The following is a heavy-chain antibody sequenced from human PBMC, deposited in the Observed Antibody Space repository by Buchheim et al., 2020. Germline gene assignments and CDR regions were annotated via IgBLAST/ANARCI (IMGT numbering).Heavy chain of an antibody. CDR1: GFTFSSYG. Sequence: QVQLVESGGGVVQPGRSLRLSCAASGFTFSSYGMHWVRQAPGKGLEWVAGISYDGSNKYYADSVKGRFTISRDNSKKTMTLKMNSLRAEDTAVYYCAKDLRYSVTTDYYYGMDVWGQGTT. D-gene: IGHD4-11*01. CDR3: AKDLRYSVTTDYYYGMDV. CDR2: ISYDGSNK. J-gene: IGHJ6*02. V-gene: IGHV3-30*18.